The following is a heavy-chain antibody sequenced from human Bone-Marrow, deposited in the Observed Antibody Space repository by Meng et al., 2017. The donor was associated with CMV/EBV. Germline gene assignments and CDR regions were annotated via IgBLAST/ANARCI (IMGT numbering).Heavy chain of an antibody. CDR2: ISSSSSYI. CDR1: GFTFSSYS. V-gene: IGHV3-21*01. D-gene: IGHD4-17*01. Sequence: GGSLRLSCAASGFTFSSYSMNWVRQAPGKGLEWVSSISSSSSYIYYADSVKGRFTISRDNAKNSLYLQMNSLRAEDTAVYYCARDQDYGDIPDFDDWGQGTLVTVSS. J-gene: IGHJ4*02. CDR3: ARDQDYGDIPDFDD.